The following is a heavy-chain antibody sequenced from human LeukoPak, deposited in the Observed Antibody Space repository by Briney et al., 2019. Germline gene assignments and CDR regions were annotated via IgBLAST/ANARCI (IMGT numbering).Heavy chain of an antibody. D-gene: IGHD6-25*01. CDR2: ISAYNGNT. Sequence: ASVTVSCKGSGYSFTSYGISCVRQAPGHGLEWMGWISAYNGNTNHAQKLQGRVTMTTDTSTSTAYMELRSVRSDDASVYYCQRPGRNRGYYFDYWGQGTLVTVSS. V-gene: IGHV1-18*01. CDR3: QRPGRNRGYYFDY. CDR1: GYSFTSYG. J-gene: IGHJ4*02.